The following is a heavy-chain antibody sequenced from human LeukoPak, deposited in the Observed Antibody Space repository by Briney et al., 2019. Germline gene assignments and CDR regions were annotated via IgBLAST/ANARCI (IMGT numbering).Heavy chain of an antibody. CDR3: ARAGFSSSWYSNLDY. Sequence: ASVKVSCKASGYTFTSYDINWVRQATGQGLEWMGWINPNSGGTNYAQKFQGRVTMTRDTSISTAYMELSRLRSDDTAVYYCARAGFSSSWYSNLDYWGQGTLVTVSS. CDR2: INPNSGGT. D-gene: IGHD6-13*01. J-gene: IGHJ4*02. V-gene: IGHV1-2*02. CDR1: GYTFTSYD.